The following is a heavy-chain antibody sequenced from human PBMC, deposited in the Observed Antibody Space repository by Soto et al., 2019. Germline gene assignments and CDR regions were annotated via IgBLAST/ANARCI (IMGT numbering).Heavy chain of an antibody. Sequence: QVQLQQWGAGLLKPSETLSLTCAVYGGSFSGYYWSWIRQPPGKGLEWIGEINHSGSTNYNPSLKSRVTISVDTSKNQCSLKLSSVTAADTGVYYCARKGAWWLTLGWFDPWGQGTLVTVSS. V-gene: IGHV4-34*01. J-gene: IGHJ5*02. CDR3: ARKGAWWLTLGWFDP. CDR1: GGSFSGYY. CDR2: INHSGST. D-gene: IGHD3-16*01.